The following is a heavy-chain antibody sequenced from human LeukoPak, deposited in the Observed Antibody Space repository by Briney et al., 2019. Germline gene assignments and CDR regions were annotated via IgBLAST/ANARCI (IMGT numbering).Heavy chain of an antibody. CDR2: ISYDGSHN. D-gene: IGHD6-19*01. Sequence: GRSLRLSCAASGFTFSSYGMHWVRQAPGKGLEWVAVISYDGSHNYNAHSVKGRFTISRDNSKNTLYLQMNSLRAEDTAVYYCAKLPDPRAVADPFDYWGQGTLVTVPS. CDR3: AKLPDPRAVADPFDY. V-gene: IGHV3-30*18. J-gene: IGHJ4*02. CDR1: GFTFSSYG.